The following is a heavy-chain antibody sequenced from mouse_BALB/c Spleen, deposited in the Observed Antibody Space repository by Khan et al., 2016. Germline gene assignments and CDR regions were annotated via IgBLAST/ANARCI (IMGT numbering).Heavy chain of an antibody. V-gene: IGHV1-80*01. J-gene: IGHJ4*01. CDR1: GYAFSSYW. CDR2: IYPGDGDT. D-gene: IGHD1-1*01. Sequence: QVQLQQSGAELVRPGSSVKISCKASGYAFSSYWMNWVKQRPGQGLEWIGQIYPGDGDTNYNGKFKGKATLTADKSSSTAYMQLSSLTSEDSAVYFCARRVRSYAMDYWGQGTSVTVSS. CDR3: ARRVRSYAMDY.